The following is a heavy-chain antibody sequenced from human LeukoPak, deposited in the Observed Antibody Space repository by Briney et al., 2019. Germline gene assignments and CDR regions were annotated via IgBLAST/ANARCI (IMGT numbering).Heavy chain of an antibody. CDR3: AKDGVTMVRGVISRSDY. CDR2: ISGSGGST. Sequence: GGSLRLSCAASGFTFSSYAMSWVRQAPGKGLEWVSGISGSGGSTYYADSVKGRFTISRDNSKNTLYLQMNSLRAEDTAVYYCAKDGVTMVRGVISRSDYWGQGTLVTVSS. V-gene: IGHV3-23*01. D-gene: IGHD3-10*01. CDR1: GFTFSSYA. J-gene: IGHJ4*02.